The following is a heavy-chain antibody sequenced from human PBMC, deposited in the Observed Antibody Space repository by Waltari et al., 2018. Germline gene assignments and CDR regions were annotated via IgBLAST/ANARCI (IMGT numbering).Heavy chain of an antibody. J-gene: IGHJ4*02. CDR2: ISTSGTVM. D-gene: IGHD2-15*01. V-gene: IGHV3-48*03. CDR1: GFIFRNYE. CDR3: ARGRDCSGGSCYLDH. Sequence: EVQVVEPGGGMVQPGGSLRLSCVTSGFIFRNYEMNWVRQAPGKGLEWVSYISTSGTVMYYAESVEGRFTISRDNPKNSLYLQMNSLRAEDTAVYFCARGRDCSGGSCYLDHWGQGTLVTVSS.